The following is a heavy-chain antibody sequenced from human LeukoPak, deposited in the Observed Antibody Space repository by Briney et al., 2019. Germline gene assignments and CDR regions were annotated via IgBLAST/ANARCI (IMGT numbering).Heavy chain of an antibody. CDR1: GFTFSSYS. V-gene: IGHV3-23*01. J-gene: IGHJ3*02. D-gene: IGHD3-16*02. CDR2: ISGSGGTTYYVDSVKGGGST. Sequence: GGSLRLSCAASGFTFSSYSMNWVRQAPGKGLEWVSAISGSGGTTYYVDSVKGGGSTYYSDSVKGRFTISRDNSKNTLYLQMNSLRAEDTAVYYCAKGAGSYPTSGAFDIWGQGTMVTVSS. CDR3: AKGAGSYPTSGAFDI.